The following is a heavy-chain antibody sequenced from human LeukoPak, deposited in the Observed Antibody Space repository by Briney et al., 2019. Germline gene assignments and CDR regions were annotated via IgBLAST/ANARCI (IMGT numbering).Heavy chain of an antibody. J-gene: IGHJ4*02. CDR2: ISAYNGNT. V-gene: IGHV1-18*04. CDR3: ARETLYYDILTGYPDY. Sequence: ASVKVSCKASGYTFTSYGISRVRQAPGQGLEWMGWISAYNGNTNYAQKLQGRVTMTTDTSTSTAYMELRSLRSDDTAVYYCARETLYYDILTGYPDYWGQGTLVTVSS. D-gene: IGHD3-9*01. CDR1: GYTFTSYG.